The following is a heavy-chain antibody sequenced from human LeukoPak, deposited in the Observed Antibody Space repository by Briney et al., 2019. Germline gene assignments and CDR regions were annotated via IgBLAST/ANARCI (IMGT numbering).Heavy chain of an antibody. CDR1: GFTFSSYA. D-gene: IGHD2-21*02. CDR2: ISSNGGST. Sequence: GGSLRLSCAASGFTFSSYAMHWVRKAPGKGLEYVSAISSNGGSTYYANSVKGRFTISRDNSKNTLYLQMGSLRAEDMAVYYCTRSVVLTANPDYWGQGTLVTVSS. J-gene: IGHJ4*02. V-gene: IGHV3-64*01. CDR3: TRSVVLTANPDY.